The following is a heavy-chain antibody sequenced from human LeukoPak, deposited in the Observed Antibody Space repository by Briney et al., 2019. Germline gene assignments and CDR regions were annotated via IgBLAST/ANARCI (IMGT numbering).Heavy chain of an antibody. D-gene: IGHD3-3*01. J-gene: IGHJ4*02. CDR1: GFTFSSHS. Sequence: PGGSLRLSCAASGFTFSSHSMNWVRQAPGQGLEWVSYISISSTYIYYAASVKGRFAISRDNARNSLFLQMNSMRAEDSGIYYCARDPRLEISGMVIDMLDYWGQGTLVTVSS. CDR3: ARDPRLEISGMVIDMLDY. V-gene: IGHV3-21*01. CDR2: ISISSTYI.